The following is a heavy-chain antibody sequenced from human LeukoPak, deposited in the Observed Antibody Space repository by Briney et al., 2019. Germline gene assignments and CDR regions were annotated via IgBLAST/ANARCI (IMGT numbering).Heavy chain of an antibody. D-gene: IGHD3-22*01. Sequence: PGGSLRLSCAASGFTFSSYEINWVRQPPGKGLEWVSYISSSGSTIYYVDSVSGRFIISRDNAKNSLYLQIHSLRAEDTAVYYCARVGGDYYDSSGPIDYWGQGTLVTVSS. V-gene: IGHV3-48*03. CDR2: ISSSGSTI. CDR3: ARVGGDYYDSSGPIDY. CDR1: GFTFSSYE. J-gene: IGHJ4*02.